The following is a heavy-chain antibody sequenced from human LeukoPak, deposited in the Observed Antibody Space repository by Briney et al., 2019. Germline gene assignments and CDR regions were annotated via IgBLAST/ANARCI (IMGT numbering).Heavy chain of an antibody. Sequence: SRTLSLTCNVSGASITSESYFWSWMRQHPGKGLEWIGYMHHSGRTYYNASLKSRVTISVDTSKSQFSLKVNSVTAADTAVYYCARGQRRAYCSSTSCNSWFDPWGQGTLVTVSS. J-gene: IGHJ5*02. CDR3: ARGQRRAYCSSTSCNSWFDP. CDR2: MHHSGRT. V-gene: IGHV4-31*03. CDR1: GASITSESYF. D-gene: IGHD2-2*01.